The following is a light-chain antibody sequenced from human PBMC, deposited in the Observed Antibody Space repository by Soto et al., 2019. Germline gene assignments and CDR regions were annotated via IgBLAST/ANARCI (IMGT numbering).Light chain of an antibody. CDR1: SSDVGGYNY. V-gene: IGLV2-11*01. J-gene: IGLJ1*01. CDR3: CSYAGSYTFV. Sequence: QAVLTQPRSVSGSTGQSVTISCTGTSSDVGGYNYVSWYQQHPGKAPKLMIYDVSKRPSGVPDRFSGSKSGNTASLTISGLQAEDEADYYCCSYAGSYTFVFGTGTKFTVL. CDR2: DVS.